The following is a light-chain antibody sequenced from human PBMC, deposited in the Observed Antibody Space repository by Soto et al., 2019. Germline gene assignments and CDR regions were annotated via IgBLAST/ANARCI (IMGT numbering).Light chain of an antibody. CDR1: SSDVGDNNY. CDR2: DVT. J-gene: IGLJ1*01. CDR3: SSYTSSSTLYV. V-gene: IGLV2-14*01. Sequence: QSVLTQPASVSGSPGQSITISCTGTSSDVGDNNYVSWYQQHPGKAPKLMIYDVTHRPSGISNRFSGSKSGNTASLTISGLQAEDEADYYCSSYTSSSTLYVFGTGTKETVL.